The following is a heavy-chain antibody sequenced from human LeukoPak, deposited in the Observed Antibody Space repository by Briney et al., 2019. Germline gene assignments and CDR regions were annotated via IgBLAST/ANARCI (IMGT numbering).Heavy chain of an antibody. V-gene: IGHV1-46*01. CDR2: INPSGGST. D-gene: IGHD6-6*01. Sequence: ASVKVSCKASGYTFTSYYMHWVRQAPGQGLEWMGIINPSGGSTSYAQKFQGRVTMTRDTSTSTVYMELSSLRSEDTAVYYCARDLRWSIVTVRYYCDYWGQGTLVTVSS. CDR3: ARDLRWSIVTVRYYCDY. CDR1: GYTFTSYY. J-gene: IGHJ4*02.